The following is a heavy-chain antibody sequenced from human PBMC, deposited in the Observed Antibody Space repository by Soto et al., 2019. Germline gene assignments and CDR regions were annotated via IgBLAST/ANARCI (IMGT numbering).Heavy chain of an antibody. CDR1: GGTFSSYT. Sequence: QVQLVQSGAEVKKPGSSVKVSCKASGGTFSSYTISWVRQAPGQGLEWMGRIIPILGIANYAQKFQGRVTITADKSPSTAYKELSSLRSEDTAVYYCIIMSDYYDSSAKPDYWGQGTLVTVSS. V-gene: IGHV1-69*02. CDR2: IIPILGIA. J-gene: IGHJ4*02. D-gene: IGHD3-22*01. CDR3: IIMSDYYDSSAKPDY.